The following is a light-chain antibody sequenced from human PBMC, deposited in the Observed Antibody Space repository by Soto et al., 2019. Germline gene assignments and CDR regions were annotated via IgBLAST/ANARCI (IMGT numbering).Light chain of an antibody. V-gene: IGKV1-9*01. Sequence: IQLTQSPSSLSASVGDRVTITCRASQGISSYLAWYQQKPGKAPTLLIYAASTLQSGVPSRFSGRGFGTEFTLTISSLQPDDFATYYCQQYNDYSGTFGQGTKVDIK. CDR1: QGISSY. CDR2: AAS. CDR3: QQYNDYSGT. J-gene: IGKJ1*01.